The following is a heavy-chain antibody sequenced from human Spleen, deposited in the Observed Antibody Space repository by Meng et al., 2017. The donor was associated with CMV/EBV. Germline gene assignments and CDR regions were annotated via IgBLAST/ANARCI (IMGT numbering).Heavy chain of an antibody. V-gene: IGHV4-59*01. Sequence: GSLRLSCTVSGGSISSYYWSWIRQPPGKGLEWIGFIYYSGSTNYNPSLKSRVTISVDASKNQFSLKLSSVTAADTAVYYCARFFSATVVRGVINYYYYYGMDVWGQGTTVTVSS. CDR3: ARFFSATVVRGVINYYYYYGMDV. CDR2: IYYSGST. CDR1: GGSISSYY. D-gene: IGHD3-10*01. J-gene: IGHJ6*02.